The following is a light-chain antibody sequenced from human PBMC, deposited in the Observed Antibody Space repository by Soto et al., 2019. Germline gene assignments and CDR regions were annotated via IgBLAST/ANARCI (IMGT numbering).Light chain of an antibody. CDR3: QHSLSTPPT. V-gene: IGKV1-39*01. Sequence: DIQMTQSPSSLSASVGDRVPITCRASQSITNYLNWYQQKPGKAPRLLIYTASTLQTGVPSRFSGSGSGTEFTLTVSGLHAEDFATYFCQHSLSTPPTFGQGTKVDIK. CDR2: TAS. J-gene: IGKJ1*01. CDR1: QSITNY.